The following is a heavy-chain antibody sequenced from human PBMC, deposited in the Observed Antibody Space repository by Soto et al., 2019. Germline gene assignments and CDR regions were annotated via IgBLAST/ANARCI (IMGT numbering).Heavy chain of an antibody. CDR2: IYYSGST. V-gene: IGHV4-59*01. CDR3: ARHRRAVRGPFDP. CDR1: GGSISSYY. J-gene: IGHJ5*02. Sequence: PSDTLSLTLIDSGGSISSYYWSWIRQPPGKGLEWIGYIYYSGSTNYNPSLKSRVTISVDTSKNQFSLKLSSVTAADTAVYYCARHRRAVRGPFDPWGQGTLVTVS. D-gene: IGHD3-10*01.